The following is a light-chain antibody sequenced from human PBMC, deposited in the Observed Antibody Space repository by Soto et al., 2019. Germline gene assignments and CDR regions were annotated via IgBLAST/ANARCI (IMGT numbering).Light chain of an antibody. V-gene: IGKV3-15*01. Sequence: EIVMTQSPATLSASPGERATLSCRASQTIRSDLAWYQQKPGQAPRLLISDASTRATGIPARFNGSGSGTEFTLAISSLQSEDFAIYYCHQYNTWPLTFGGGTKVDIK. CDR3: HQYNTWPLT. CDR2: DAS. J-gene: IGKJ4*01. CDR1: QTIRSD.